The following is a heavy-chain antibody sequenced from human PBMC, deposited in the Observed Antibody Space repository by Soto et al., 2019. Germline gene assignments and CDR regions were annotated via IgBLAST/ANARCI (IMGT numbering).Heavy chain of an antibody. CDR3: ASLPPPGGLYYYYGMDV. V-gene: IGHV1-69*01. J-gene: IGHJ6*02. Sequence: QVQLVQSGAEVKKPGSSVKVSCKASGGTFSSYAISWVRQAPGQGLEWMGGIIPIFGTANYAQKFQGRVTITADESTSTAYMELSSLRSEDTAVYYCASLPPPGGLYYYYGMDVWGQGTTVTVSS. D-gene: IGHD3-10*01. CDR1: GGTFSSYA. CDR2: IIPIFGTA.